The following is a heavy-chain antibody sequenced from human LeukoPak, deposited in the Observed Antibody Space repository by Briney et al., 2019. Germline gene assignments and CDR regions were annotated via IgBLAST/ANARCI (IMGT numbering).Heavy chain of an antibody. CDR2: IYYSGST. Sequence: SETLSLTCTVSGGSISSGGYYWSWIRQHPGKGLEWIAYIYYSGSTYYNPSLKRRVTIAVDTSKNQFSLKRSSVTAADTAVYYCARELRDFDWLLLDYWGQGTLVTVSS. CDR3: ARELRDFDWLLLDY. CDR1: GGSISSGGYY. J-gene: IGHJ4*02. D-gene: IGHD3-9*01. V-gene: IGHV4-31*03.